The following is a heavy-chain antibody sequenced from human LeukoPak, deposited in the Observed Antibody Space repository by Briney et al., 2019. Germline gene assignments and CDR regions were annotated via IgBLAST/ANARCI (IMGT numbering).Heavy chain of an antibody. CDR1: GFTFSTYS. V-gene: IGHV3-48*01. CDR3: ARGDLSGYYYSY. CDR2: ISSSGRTI. J-gene: IGHJ4*02. Sequence: GGSLRLSCAASGFTFSTYSMNWVRQAPGKGLQWISYISSSGRTIYYADSVKGRFTISRDNAKNSLFLQTNSLRAEDTAMYYCARGDLSGYYYSYWGQGTLVTVSS. D-gene: IGHD3-22*01.